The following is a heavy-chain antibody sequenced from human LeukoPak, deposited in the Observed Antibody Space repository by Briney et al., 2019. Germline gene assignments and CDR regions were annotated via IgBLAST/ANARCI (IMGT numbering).Heavy chain of an antibody. CDR2: ISSSSSYI. Sequence: PGGSLRLSCAASGFTFSDYYMSWIRQAPGKGLEWVSSISSSSSYIYYADSVKGRFTISRDNAKNSLYLQMNSLRAEDTAVYYCASHGSTIFGLRFDPWGQGTLVTVSS. D-gene: IGHD3-3*01. V-gene: IGHV3-11*06. CDR3: ASHGSTIFGLRFDP. J-gene: IGHJ5*02. CDR1: GFTFSDYY.